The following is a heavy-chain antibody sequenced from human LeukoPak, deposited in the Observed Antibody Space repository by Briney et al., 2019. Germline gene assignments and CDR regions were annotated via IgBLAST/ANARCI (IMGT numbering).Heavy chain of an antibody. CDR3: AREYYDFWSGLNWFDP. D-gene: IGHD3-3*01. Sequence: PSETLSLTCTVSGGSISSGSYYWSWIRQPAGQGLEWIGRIYNSGSTNYNPSLKRRVTISVDTSKNQFSLKLSSVTAADTAVYYCAREYYDFWSGLNWFDPWGQGTLVTVSS. V-gene: IGHV4-61*02. CDR2: IYNSGST. CDR1: GGSISSGSYY. J-gene: IGHJ5*02.